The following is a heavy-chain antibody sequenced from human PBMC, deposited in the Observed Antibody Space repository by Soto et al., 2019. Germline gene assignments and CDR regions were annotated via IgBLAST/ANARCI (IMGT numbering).Heavy chain of an antibody. Sequence: PSETLSLTCAVYGGSFSGYYWSWIRQPPGKGLEWIGEINHSGSTNYNPSLKSRVTISVDTSKNQFSLKLSSVTAADTAVYYCAKDTTPLTWGQGTLVTVSS. CDR2: INHSGST. CDR1: GGSFSGYY. J-gene: IGHJ5*02. V-gene: IGHV4-34*01. CDR3: AKDTTPLT.